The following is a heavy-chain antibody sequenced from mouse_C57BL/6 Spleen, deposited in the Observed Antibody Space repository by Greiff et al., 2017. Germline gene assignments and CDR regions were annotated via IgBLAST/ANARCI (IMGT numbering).Heavy chain of an antibody. J-gene: IGHJ4*01. CDR3: TRAGYYYAMDY. V-gene: IGHV5-9-1*02. CDR1: GFTFRSYA. Sequence: EVTLQESGEGLVKPGGSLKLSCAASGFTFRSYAMSWVRQTPEKRLEWVAYISSGGDYIYYADTVKGRFTISRDNARNTLYLQMSSLKSEDTAMYYCTRAGYYYAMDYWGQGTSVTVSS. CDR2: ISSGGDYI.